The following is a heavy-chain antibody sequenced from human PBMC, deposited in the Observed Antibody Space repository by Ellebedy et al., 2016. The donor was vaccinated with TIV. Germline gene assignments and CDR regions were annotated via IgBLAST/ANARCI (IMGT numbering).Heavy chain of an antibody. Sequence: PGGSLRLSCKGSGYSFTSYWITWVRQMPGKGLEWMGRIDPRDSYTNYSPSFQGHVTISADKSINTAYLQWSSLKASDTAMYYCAGAYGSALAFDYWGQGTLVTVSS. D-gene: IGHD3-10*01. J-gene: IGHJ4*02. CDR1: GYSFTSYW. CDR3: AGAYGSALAFDY. CDR2: IDPRDSYT. V-gene: IGHV5-10-1*01.